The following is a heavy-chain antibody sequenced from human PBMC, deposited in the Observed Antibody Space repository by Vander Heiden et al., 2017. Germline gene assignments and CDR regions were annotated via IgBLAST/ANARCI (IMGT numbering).Heavy chain of an antibody. CDR1: VFTFSSYY. Sequence: QVQLVESGGGLVQPGGSLRLSCAASVFTFSSYYTSWIRQAPGKGLGWVSYISSSGSTIYYADSVKGRVTISRDNAKNSLYLQMNSMRAEDTDVYYCARGAAMVSLYYYYGMDVWGQGTTVTVSS. CDR3: ARGAAMVSLYYYYGMDV. D-gene: IGHD5-18*01. V-gene: IGHV3-11*01. J-gene: IGHJ6*02. CDR2: ISSSGSTI.